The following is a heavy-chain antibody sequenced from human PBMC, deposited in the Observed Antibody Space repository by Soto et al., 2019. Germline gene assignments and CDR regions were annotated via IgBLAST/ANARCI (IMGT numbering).Heavy chain of an antibody. CDR3: AKGAEGYVVSSLDY. CDR1: GFIFSNYA. J-gene: IGHJ4*02. V-gene: IGHV3-23*01. CDR2: ITSTGSST. Sequence: EVQLLESGGGFVQPGGSLRLSCAASGFIFSNYAMTWVRQAPGKGLEWVSAITSTGSSTYYADSVKGRFTISRDNSKNTLCLQINSLTAEDTAVYYCAKGAEGYVVSSLDYWGQGTLVTVSS. D-gene: IGHD5-12*01.